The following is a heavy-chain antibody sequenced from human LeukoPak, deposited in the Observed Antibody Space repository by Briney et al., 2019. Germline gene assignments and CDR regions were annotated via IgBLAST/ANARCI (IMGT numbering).Heavy chain of an antibody. CDR2: ISSYNGNT. D-gene: IGHD6-19*01. J-gene: IGHJ4*02. Sequence: QAPGQGLEWMGWISSYNGNTNYAQNLQGRVTMTRDTSISTAYMELSRLRSDDTAVYYCARAGIAVASLDYWGQGTLVTVSS. CDR3: ARAGIAVASLDY. V-gene: IGHV1-2*02.